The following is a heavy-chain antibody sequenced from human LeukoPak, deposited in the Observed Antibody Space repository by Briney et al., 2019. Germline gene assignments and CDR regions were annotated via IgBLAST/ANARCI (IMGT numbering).Heavy chain of an antibody. CDR1: GFTFSSYV. CDR3: ARYPYYYDSSGYGAFDQ. CDR2: ISYDGSNE. J-gene: IGHJ4*02. D-gene: IGHD3-22*01. Sequence: GGSLRLSCAASGFTFSSYVMHWVRQAPGKGLEWVAIISYDGSNEYYADSVKGRFTISRDNAKNSLYLQMNSLRAEDTALYYCARYPYYYDSSGYGAFDQWGQGTLVTVSS. V-gene: IGHV3-30*04.